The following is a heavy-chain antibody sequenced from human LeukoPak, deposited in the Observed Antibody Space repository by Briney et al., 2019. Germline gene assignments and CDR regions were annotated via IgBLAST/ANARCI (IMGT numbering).Heavy chain of an antibody. D-gene: IGHD3-3*01. CDR2: INHGGST. CDR3: ARGQYDFQTTYYYMDV. V-gene: IGHV4-34*01. J-gene: IGHJ6*03. Sequence: KPSETLSLTCAVYGGSFSGYYWSWVRQPPGKGLEWIGEINHGGSTNYNPSLKSRATISVATSKNHFSLKVSSVTAADTAVFYCARGQYDFQTTYYYMDVWGKGTTVTISS. CDR1: GGSFSGYY.